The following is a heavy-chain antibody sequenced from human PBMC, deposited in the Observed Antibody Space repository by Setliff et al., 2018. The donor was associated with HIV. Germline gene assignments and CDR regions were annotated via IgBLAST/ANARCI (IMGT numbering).Heavy chain of an antibody. V-gene: IGHV1-18*01. CDR1: GGTFSRYA. Sequence: ASVKVSCKASGGTFSRYAISWVRQAPGQGLEWMGWISAYNGNTNYAQKLQGRVTMTTDTSTRTAYLELSSLRSDDSAVYFCAKEQEIGSYLDPWGQGTLVTVSS. J-gene: IGHJ5*02. CDR2: ISAYNGNT. D-gene: IGHD2-2*02. CDR3: AKEQEIGSYLDP.